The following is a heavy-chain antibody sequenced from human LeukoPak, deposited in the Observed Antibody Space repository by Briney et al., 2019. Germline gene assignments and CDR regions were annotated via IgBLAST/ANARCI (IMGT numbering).Heavy chain of an antibody. CDR3: ARHMGLGYSYGYPYFDY. Sequence: PSETLSLTCTVSGGSISGYSWTWIRQPPGQGLEWIGYFHNSRTTSYNPSLTGRVTISVDTSKNQFSLKLSSVTAADTAVYYCARHMGLGYSYGYPYFDYWGQGTLVTVSS. CDR1: GGSISGYS. D-gene: IGHD5-18*01. CDR2: FHNSRTT. J-gene: IGHJ4*02. V-gene: IGHV4-59*08.